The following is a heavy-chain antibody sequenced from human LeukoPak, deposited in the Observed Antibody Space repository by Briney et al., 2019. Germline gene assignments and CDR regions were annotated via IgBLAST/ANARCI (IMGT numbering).Heavy chain of an antibody. J-gene: IGHJ3*02. CDR3: ASEYCSGGSCYSTAFDI. Sequence: GGSLRLSCAASGFTFSSYSMNWVRQAPGKGLEWVSSISSSSSYIYCADSVKGRFTISRDNAKNSLYLQMNSLRAEDTAVYYCASEYCSGGSCYSTAFDIWGQGTMVTVPS. V-gene: IGHV3-21*01. CDR2: ISSSSSYI. CDR1: GFTFSSYS. D-gene: IGHD2-15*01.